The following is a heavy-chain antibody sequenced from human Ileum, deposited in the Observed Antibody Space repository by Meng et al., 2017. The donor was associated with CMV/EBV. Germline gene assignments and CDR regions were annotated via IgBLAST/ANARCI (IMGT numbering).Heavy chain of an antibody. CDR1: GFTFRTYW. D-gene: IGHD3-16*01. CDR3: VRSGGTLDY. CDR2: VTPDGTTT. Sequence: EVQQVESGGGLVQPGGSLRLSCAASGFTFRTYWLTWVRQAPGGGLVWLSHVTPDGTTTAYADSVKDRFTMSRDNAKNTLYLQMNGLRDEDTAVYYCVRSGGTLDYWGQGTLVTVSS. V-gene: IGHV3-74*01. J-gene: IGHJ4*02.